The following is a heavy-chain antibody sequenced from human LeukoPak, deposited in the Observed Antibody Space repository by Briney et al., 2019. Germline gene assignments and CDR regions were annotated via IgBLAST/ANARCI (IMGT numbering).Heavy chain of an antibody. CDR1: DFTFSSYW. CDR2: IRGDGSLK. CDR3: ARDRNYHDSSGYYDAFDI. V-gene: IGHV3-7*01. J-gene: IGHJ3*02. D-gene: IGHD3-22*01. Sequence: GGSLRLCCAASDFTFSSYWMIWLRQAPGKGLEWVANIRGDGSLKYYLDSVKGRFTISRDNAKNSLYLQMNSLRAEDTAVYYCARDRNYHDSSGYYDAFDIWGQGTTVTVSS.